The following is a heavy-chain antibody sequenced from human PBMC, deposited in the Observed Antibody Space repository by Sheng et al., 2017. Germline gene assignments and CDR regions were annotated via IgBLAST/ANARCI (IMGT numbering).Heavy chain of an antibody. D-gene: IGHD4-17*01. J-gene: IGHJ5*02. CDR1: GYSISSGYY. V-gene: IGHV4-38-2*01. Sequence: QVQLQESGPGLVKPSETLSLTCAVSGYSISSGYYWGWIRQPPGKGLEWIGSIYHSGSTYYNPSLKSRVTISVDTSKNQFSLKLSSVTAADTAVYYCARALRKVTTRWFDPWGQGTLVTVSS. CDR3: ARALRKVTTRWFDP. CDR2: IYHSGST.